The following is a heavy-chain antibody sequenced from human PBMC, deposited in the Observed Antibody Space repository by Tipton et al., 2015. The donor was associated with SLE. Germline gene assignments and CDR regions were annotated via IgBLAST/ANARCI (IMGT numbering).Heavy chain of an antibody. Sequence: TLSLTCTVSSGSISGYYWSWIRQPPGKALEYIGYIYYSGSTNYNPSLKSRVTISADTSKNQFSLRVTSVTSADTAVYYCARGGVGGYDYFDFWGQGTLVTVSS. V-gene: IGHV4-59*12. D-gene: IGHD5-12*01. CDR3: ARGGVGGYDYFDF. CDR1: SGSISGYY. J-gene: IGHJ4*02. CDR2: IYYSGST.